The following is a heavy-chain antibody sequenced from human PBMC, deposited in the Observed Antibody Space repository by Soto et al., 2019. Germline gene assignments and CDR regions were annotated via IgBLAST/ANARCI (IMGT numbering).Heavy chain of an antibody. V-gene: IGHV4-30-2*01. Sequence: QLQLQESGSGLVKPSQTLSLTCAVSGGSISSGGYSWSWIRQPPGKGLECIGYIYHSGSTYYNPSLKSRVTISVDRSKNQFSLKLSSVTAADTAVYYCASRPLYYYGSGSYGFDPWGQGTLVTVSS. D-gene: IGHD3-10*01. J-gene: IGHJ5*02. CDR1: GGSISSGGYS. CDR2: IYHSGST. CDR3: ASRPLYYYGSGSYGFDP.